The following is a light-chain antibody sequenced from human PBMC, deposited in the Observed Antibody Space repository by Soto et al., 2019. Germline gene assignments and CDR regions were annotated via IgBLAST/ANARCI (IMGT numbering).Light chain of an antibody. Sequence: EVVLTQSPGTLSLSPGEVATLSFSASQSVRKNSFAWYQQKPGQAPRLLIYGASNRAIGIPDRFSGSGSGTNFTLTISRLEPEDFAVYYCQQYGSSPETFGQGTKVDIK. V-gene: IGKV3-20*01. CDR1: QSVRKNS. J-gene: IGKJ1*01. CDR3: QQYGSSPET. CDR2: GAS.